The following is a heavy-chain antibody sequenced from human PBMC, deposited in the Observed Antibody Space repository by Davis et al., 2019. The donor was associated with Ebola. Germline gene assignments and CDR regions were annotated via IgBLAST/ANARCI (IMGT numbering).Heavy chain of an antibody. J-gene: IGHJ3*01. Sequence: GESLKTSCAASGFTFSIYSINWVRQAPGKGLEWVSSISSRSTYIYYADSVKGRFTVSRDNAKNSLSLQMNSLRADDTAMYYCARVDASSAFDVWGQGTMVTVSS. CDR2: ISSRSTYI. CDR1: GFTFSIYS. CDR3: ARVDASSAFDV. V-gene: IGHV3-21*06.